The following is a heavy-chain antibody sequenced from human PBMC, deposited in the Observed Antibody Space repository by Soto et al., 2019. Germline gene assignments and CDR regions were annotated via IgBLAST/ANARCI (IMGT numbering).Heavy chain of an antibody. CDR2: IRSKAYGGTT. CDR3: TREARRDYYYYYYMDV. J-gene: IGHJ6*03. CDR1: GFTFGDYA. Sequence: GGSLRLSCTASGFTFGDYAMSWFRQAPGKGLEWVGFIRSKAYGGTTEYAASVKGRFTISRDDSKSIAYLQMNSLKTEDTAVYYCTREARRDYYYYYYMDVWGKGTTVTVSS. V-gene: IGHV3-49*03.